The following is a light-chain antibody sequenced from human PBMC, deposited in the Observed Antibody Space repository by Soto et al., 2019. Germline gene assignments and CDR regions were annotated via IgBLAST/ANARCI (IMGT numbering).Light chain of an antibody. CDR2: AAS. V-gene: IGKV1-27*01. Sequence: DIQMTQSPSSLSASVRDRVTITCRASQGISNYLAWYQQKPGKVPKLLIYAASTLQSGVPSRFSGSGSVTDFTLTISSLQAEDVATYYCQKYDSAPWTFGQGTKVEIK. CDR3: QKYDSAPWT. CDR1: QGISNY. J-gene: IGKJ1*01.